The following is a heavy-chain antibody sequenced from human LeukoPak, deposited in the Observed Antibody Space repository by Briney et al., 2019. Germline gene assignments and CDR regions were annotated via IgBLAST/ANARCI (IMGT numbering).Heavy chain of an antibody. CDR3: ARRAINSVMFDY. Sequence: TSETLSLTCTVSGDSISTYYWSWIRQPPGKGLEWIGYIHYCGSTNYNPSLRGRVTISVDTSKNQFSLKLSSATAADTAVYFCARRAINSVMFDYWGQGTLVTVSS. V-gene: IGHV4-59*08. CDR2: IHYCGST. J-gene: IGHJ4*02. CDR1: GDSISTYY. D-gene: IGHD3-16*01.